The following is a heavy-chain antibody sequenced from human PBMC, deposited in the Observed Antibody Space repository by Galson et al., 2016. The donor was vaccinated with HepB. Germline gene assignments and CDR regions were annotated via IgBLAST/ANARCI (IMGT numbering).Heavy chain of an antibody. D-gene: IGHD1-7*01. CDR3: ARHWDSTWYYFDS. Sequence: AISGDSVSSINAGWNWIRQSPSRGLEWLGTTYHRAKWYSNYAESVKSRITIHPDTSKNQFSLQLKSVTPEDSAVYYCARHWDSTWYYFDSWGQGILVTVSS. CDR1: GDSVSSINAG. V-gene: IGHV6-1*01. CDR2: TYHRAKWYS. J-gene: IGHJ4*02.